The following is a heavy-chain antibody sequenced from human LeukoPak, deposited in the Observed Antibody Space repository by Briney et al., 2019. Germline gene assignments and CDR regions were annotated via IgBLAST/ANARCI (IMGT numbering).Heavy chain of an antibody. V-gene: IGHV3-11*03. D-gene: IGHD5-24*01. J-gene: IGHJ4*02. CDR3: AKRDDYVFDY. CDR1: GFTFSDYY. CDR2: ISSSSSYT. Sequence: GGSLRLSCAASGFTFSDYYMSWIRQAPGKGLEWVSYISSSSSYTNYADSVKGRFTISRDNSKNTLYLQMNSLRAEDTAVYYCAKRDDYVFDYWGQGTLVTVSS.